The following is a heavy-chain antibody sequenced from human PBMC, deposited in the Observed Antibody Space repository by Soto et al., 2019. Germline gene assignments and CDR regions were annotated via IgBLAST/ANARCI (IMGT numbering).Heavy chain of an antibody. Sequence: EVQVLATGGGLIQPGGSLRLSCAASGFTVNSNYMSWVRQAPGEGLQWVSITNTGDTTYYADSVKGRFTVSRDNSKNTLYLQMNSLRAEDTAVYYCAKGDGLILAVWGQGTTVSVSS. J-gene: IGHJ6*02. D-gene: IGHD1-26*01. CDR2: TNTGDTT. V-gene: IGHV3-53*02. CDR1: GFTVNSNY. CDR3: AKGDGLILAV.